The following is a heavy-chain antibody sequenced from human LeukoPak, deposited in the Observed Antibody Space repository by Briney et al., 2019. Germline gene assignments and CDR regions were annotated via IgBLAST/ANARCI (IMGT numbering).Heavy chain of an antibody. D-gene: IGHD3-22*01. V-gene: IGHV4-59*01. CDR1: GDSIRSYY. CDR3: GRWGYFDSGNYFVVDY. J-gene: IGHJ4*02. Sequence: SETLSLTCIVSGDSIRSYYWNWIRQAPGKALEWIGHIHNNGDIAYNFSLKSRVTISMDTSKNQFSLKLSSVTAADTAVYYCGRWGYFDSGNYFVVDYWGQGTVVTVS. CDR2: IHNNGDI.